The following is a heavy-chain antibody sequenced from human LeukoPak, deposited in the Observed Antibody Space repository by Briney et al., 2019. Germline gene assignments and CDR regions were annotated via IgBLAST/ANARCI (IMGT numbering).Heavy chain of an antibody. D-gene: IGHD4-17*01. CDR3: ARAYRSPGTSFDI. V-gene: IGHV3-74*01. CDR1: GFTFSAYW. CDR2: IDSDGTVI. Sequence: PGGSLRLSCAASGFTFSAYWMHWVRQAPGKGLVWVSRIDSDGTVISYADSVKGRFTISRDNAKNSLFLQMNSLRAEDTAVYYCARAYRSPGTSFDIWGQGTMVTVSS. J-gene: IGHJ3*02.